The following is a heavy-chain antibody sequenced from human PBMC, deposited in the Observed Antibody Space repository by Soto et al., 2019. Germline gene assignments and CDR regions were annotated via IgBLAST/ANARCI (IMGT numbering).Heavy chain of an antibody. CDR2: IYYSGST. D-gene: IGHD2-8*01. V-gene: IGHV4-59*08. CDR1: GGSISSYY. J-gene: IGHJ3*01. Sequence: PSETLSLTCTVSGGSISSYYWSCIRQPPGKGLAWIGYIYYSGSTNYNPSLKSRVTISVDTSKNQFSLKLSSVTAADSALYYCARVFPMVALWTVYYIPLEVWGEGRMVTVSS. CDR3: ARVFPMVALWTVYYIPLEV.